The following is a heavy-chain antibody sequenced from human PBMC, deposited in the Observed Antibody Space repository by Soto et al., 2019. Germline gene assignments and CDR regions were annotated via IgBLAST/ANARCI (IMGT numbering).Heavy chain of an antibody. V-gene: IGHV4-59*08. Sequence: SETLSLTCTVSGGSISSYYWSWIRQPPGKGLEWIGYIYYSGSTNYNPSLKSRVTISVDTSKNQFSLKLSSVTAADTAVYYCARHGVIAARMFYDYWGQGTLVTVSS. CDR2: IYYSGST. J-gene: IGHJ4*02. D-gene: IGHD6-6*01. CDR1: GGSISSYY. CDR3: ARHGVIAARMFYDY.